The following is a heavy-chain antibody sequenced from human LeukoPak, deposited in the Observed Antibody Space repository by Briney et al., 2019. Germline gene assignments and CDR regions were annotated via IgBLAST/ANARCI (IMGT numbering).Heavy chain of an antibody. CDR2: IRSKAYGGTT. D-gene: IGHD3-3*01. V-gene: IGHV3-49*04. Sequence: PGGSLRLSCTASGFIFGDYAMSWVRQAPGKGLEWVGFIRSKAYGGTTEYAASVKGRFTISRDDSKSIAYLQMNSLKTEDTAVYYCIRVVFGVVIIPDYWGQGTLVTVSS. CDR3: IRVVFGVVIIPDY. CDR1: GFIFGDYA. J-gene: IGHJ4*02.